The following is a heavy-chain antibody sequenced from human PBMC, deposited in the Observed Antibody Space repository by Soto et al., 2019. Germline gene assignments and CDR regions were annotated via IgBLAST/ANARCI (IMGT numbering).Heavy chain of an antibody. CDR2: IYYSGST. Sequence: SETLSLTCTVSGGSISSYYWSWIRQPPGKGLEWIGYIYYSGSTNYNPSLKSRVTISVDKSKNQFSLKLSSVTAADTAVYYCARCGLAGHYYYGMDVWGQGTTVTVSS. CDR3: ARCGLAGHYYYGMDV. J-gene: IGHJ6*02. CDR1: GGSISSYY. V-gene: IGHV4-59*12.